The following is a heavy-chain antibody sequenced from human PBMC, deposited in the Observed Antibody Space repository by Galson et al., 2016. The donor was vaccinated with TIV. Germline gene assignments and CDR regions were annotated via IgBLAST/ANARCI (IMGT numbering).Heavy chain of an antibody. J-gene: IGHJ4*02. D-gene: IGHD2-2*01. CDR3: AHSRGPDMEYWSGNSWPRCFDY. CDR1: GFSLSSSGVG. Sequence: PALVKPTQTLTLTCTFSGFSLSSSGVGVGWIRQPPGKAPEWLALIYWNDDKRYSPSPNTRLTITKDTTRNQVVLTMTNVDPEYTATYYCAHSRGPDMEYWSGNSWPRCFDYWGQGTLVTVSS. CDR2: IYWNDDK. V-gene: IGHV2-5*01.